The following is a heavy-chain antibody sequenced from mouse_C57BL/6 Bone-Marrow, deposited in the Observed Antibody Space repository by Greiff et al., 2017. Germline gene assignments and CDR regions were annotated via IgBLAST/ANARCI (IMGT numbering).Heavy chain of an antibody. J-gene: IGHJ2*01. CDR2: INPYNDGT. CDR3: AREENYYGSSYYFDY. D-gene: IGHD1-1*01. V-gene: IGHV1-14*01. Sequence: EVKLVESGPELVKPGASVKMSCKASGYTFTSYVMHWVKQKPGQGLEWIGYINPYNDGTKYNEKFKGKATLTSDTSSSTAYMELSSLTSEDSAVYYCAREENYYGSSYYFDYWGQGTTLTVSS. CDR1: GYTFTSYV.